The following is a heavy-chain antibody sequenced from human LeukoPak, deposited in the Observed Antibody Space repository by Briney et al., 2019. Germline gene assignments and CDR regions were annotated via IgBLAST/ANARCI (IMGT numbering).Heavy chain of an antibody. J-gene: IGHJ4*02. CDR2: ISGSGGST. CDR3: ARADWGDSSGYYWDY. D-gene: IGHD3-22*01. CDR1: GFTFSSYA. Sequence: PGGSLRLSCAASGFTFSSYAMSWVRQAPGKGLEWVSAISGSGGSTYYADSVKGRFTISRDNSKNTLYLQMNSLRAEDTAVYYCARADWGDSSGYYWDYWGQGTLVTVSS. V-gene: IGHV3-23*01.